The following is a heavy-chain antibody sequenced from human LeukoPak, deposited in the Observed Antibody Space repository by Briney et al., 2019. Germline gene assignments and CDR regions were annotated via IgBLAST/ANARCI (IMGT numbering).Heavy chain of an antibody. CDR2: ISSSSSYI. J-gene: IGHJ6*02. Sequence: GGSLRLSCAASGFTFSSYSMNWVRQAPGKGLEWVSSISSSSSYIYYADSVKGRFTISRDNAKNSLYLQMNSLRAEDTAVYYCARDRGPGGYYYGMDVWGQGTTVTVSS. CDR1: GFTFSSYS. CDR3: ARDRGPGGYYYGMDV. V-gene: IGHV3-21*01. D-gene: IGHD3-10*01.